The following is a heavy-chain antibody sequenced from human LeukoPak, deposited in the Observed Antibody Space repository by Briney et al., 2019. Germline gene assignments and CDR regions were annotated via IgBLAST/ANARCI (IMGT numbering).Heavy chain of an antibody. CDR3: AIMHGYYDGSGYWVQ. CDR1: GLTFSGSA. Sequence: PGGSLRLSCAASGLTFSGSAMSWVRQAPGKGLEWVSFITPNADRTSYADSVEGRFTISRDNPRNTLYMQMNSLRDEDTAVYYCAIMHGYYDGSGYWVQWGQGTLVTVSS. D-gene: IGHD3-22*01. J-gene: IGHJ1*01. CDR2: ITPNADRT. V-gene: IGHV3-23*01.